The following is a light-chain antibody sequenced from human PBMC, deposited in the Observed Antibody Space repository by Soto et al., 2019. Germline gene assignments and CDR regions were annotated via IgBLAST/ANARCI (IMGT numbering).Light chain of an antibody. Sequence: QSALTQPPSASGSPGQSVTISCTGTSSDIGGYTYVSWYQQHPGKAPKLLIYEVLKRPSGVPDRFSGSKSGKTASLTVSGLQAEDEADYYCSSYAGSNNVIFGGVTKLTVL. J-gene: IGLJ2*01. CDR1: SSDIGGYTY. V-gene: IGLV2-8*01. CDR3: SSYAGSNNVI. CDR2: EVL.